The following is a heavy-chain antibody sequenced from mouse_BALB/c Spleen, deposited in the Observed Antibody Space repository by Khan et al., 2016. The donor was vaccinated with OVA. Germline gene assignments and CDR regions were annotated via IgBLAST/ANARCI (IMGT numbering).Heavy chain of an antibody. Sequence: VQLKESGPDLVKPGASVKMSCKASGYSFTGYYMNWVKQSHGKSLECIGRVNPNTGNTNYNQKFRGKAILIVDTSSTTASIELRSLTSEDSAVYYGARGYDCFACWGQGSLVTVAA. CDR1: GYSFTGYY. CDR3: ARGYDCFAC. J-gene: IGHJ3*01. CDR2: VNPNTGNT. V-gene: IGHV1-26*01. D-gene: IGHD2-14*01.